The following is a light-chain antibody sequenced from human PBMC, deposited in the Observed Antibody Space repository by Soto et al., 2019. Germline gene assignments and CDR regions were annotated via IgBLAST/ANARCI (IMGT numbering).Light chain of an antibody. J-gene: IGLJ1*01. Sequence: QSALTQPASLSGSPGQSITISCTVTSSDIGAYDYVSWFQQHPGKAPKLMISEVNNRPSGVSNRFSGYKSGNTAYLTISGLQFEDEAAYFCFSFTTTSTHVFGTGTKVTVL. CDR1: SSDIGAYDY. V-gene: IGLV2-14*01. CDR2: EVN. CDR3: FSFTTTSTHV.